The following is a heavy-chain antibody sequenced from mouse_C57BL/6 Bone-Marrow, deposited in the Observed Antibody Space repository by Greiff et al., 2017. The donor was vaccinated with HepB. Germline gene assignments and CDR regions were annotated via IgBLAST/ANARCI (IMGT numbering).Heavy chain of an antibody. CDR3: ARSNYYYGSSYAWFAY. V-gene: IGHV1-4*01. Sequence: VQLQQSGAELARPGASVKMSCKASGYTFTSYTMHWVKQRPGQGLEWIGYINPSSGYTKYNQKFKDKATLTADKSSSTAYMQLSSLTSEDSAVYYCARSNYYYGSSYAWFAYWGQGTLVTVSA. CDR1: GYTFTSYT. D-gene: IGHD1-1*01. CDR2: INPSSGYT. J-gene: IGHJ3*01.